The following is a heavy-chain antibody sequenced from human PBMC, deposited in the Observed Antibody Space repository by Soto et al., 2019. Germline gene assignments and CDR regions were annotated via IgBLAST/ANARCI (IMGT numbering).Heavy chain of an antibody. D-gene: IGHD2-2*01. V-gene: IGHV3-11*01. Sequence: GGSLRLSCAASGFTFSDYYMSWIRQAPGKGLEWVSYISSSGSTIYYADSVKGRFTISRDNAKNSLYLQMNSLRAEDTAVYYCARTLGYCSSTSCYEADYFDYWGQGTLVTVSS. CDR3: ARTLGYCSSTSCYEADYFDY. J-gene: IGHJ4*02. CDR1: GFTFSDYY. CDR2: ISSSGSTI.